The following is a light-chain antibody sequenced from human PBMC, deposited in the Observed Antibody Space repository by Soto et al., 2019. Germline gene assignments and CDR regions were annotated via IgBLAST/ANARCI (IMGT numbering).Light chain of an antibody. V-gene: IGKV3-15*01. CDR3: QHYNNWPPIT. J-gene: IGKJ5*01. Sequence: EIVMTQSPATLSVSPGERATLSCRASQSVSSNLAWYQQKPGQPPRLLIYDASNRATGIPARFSGSGSGTEFTLTISSLQSEDFAIYYCQHYNNWPPITFGQGTRLEIK. CDR1: QSVSSN. CDR2: DAS.